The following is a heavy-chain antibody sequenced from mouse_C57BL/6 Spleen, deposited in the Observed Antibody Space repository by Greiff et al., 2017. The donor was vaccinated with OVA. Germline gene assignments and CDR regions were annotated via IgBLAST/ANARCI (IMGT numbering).Heavy chain of an antibody. J-gene: IGHJ4*01. CDR3: ARRGYFSAMDY. Sequence: EVKVEESGGGLVQPGESLKLSCESNEYEFPSHDMSWVRKTPEKRLELVAAINSDGGSTYYPDTMERRFIISRDNTKKTLYLQMSSLRSEDTALYYCARRGYFSAMDYWGQGTSVTVSS. CDR2: INSDGGST. V-gene: IGHV5-2*03. CDR1: EYEFPSHD.